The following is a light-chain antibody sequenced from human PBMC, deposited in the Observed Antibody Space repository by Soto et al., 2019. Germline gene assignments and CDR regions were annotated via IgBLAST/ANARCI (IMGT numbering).Light chain of an antibody. CDR3: QQFRNWPWT. CDR2: GAS. J-gene: IGKJ1*01. Sequence: IVLTQSPGTLSVSPGDRVTLSCRASQSISINLAWYQHKPGQAPRPLNHGASTRATGVPARISGSGSGTEFTLTISSLQSEDFAVYYCQQFRNWPWTFGQGTKVDIK. CDR1: QSISIN. V-gene: IGKV3D-15*01.